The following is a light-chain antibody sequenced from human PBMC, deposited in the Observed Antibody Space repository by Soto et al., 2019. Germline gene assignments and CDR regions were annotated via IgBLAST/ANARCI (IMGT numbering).Light chain of an antibody. CDR3: QQYNSYSYT. J-gene: IGKJ2*01. CDR2: KAS. Sequence: DIQMTQSPSTLSASVRDRVTITCRASQSISNWLAWYQQKPGKAPKVLIYKASSLETGVPSRFSGSGSGTEFTLTITSLQPGDFATYYCQQYNSYSYTFGQGTKLEIK. CDR1: QSISNW. V-gene: IGKV1-5*03.